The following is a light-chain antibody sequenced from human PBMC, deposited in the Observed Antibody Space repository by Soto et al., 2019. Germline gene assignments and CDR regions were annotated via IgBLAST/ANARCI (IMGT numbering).Light chain of an antibody. V-gene: IGLV2-14*01. CDR1: SSDFGSYNY. Sequence: QSVLTQPASVSGSPGQSITISCTGTSSDFGSYNYVSWYQQHPGKAPKLMIYEVSNRPSGVSNRFSGSKSGNTAALTISGLQAEDEADYYCNSYTSTNPWVFGTGTKLTVL. CDR3: NSYTSTNPWV. CDR2: EVS. J-gene: IGLJ1*01.